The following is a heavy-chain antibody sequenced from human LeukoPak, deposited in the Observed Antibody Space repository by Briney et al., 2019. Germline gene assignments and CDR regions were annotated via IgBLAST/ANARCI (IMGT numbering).Heavy chain of an antibody. Sequence: SETLSLTCTVSDGSISDYYWIWVRQPPGKGLEWIGRIYYSGDTNYNSSLKSRVTISVDTSKNQFSLRLTSVTATDTAVYYCARHGWGVDWGQGTLVTVSS. J-gene: IGHJ4*02. CDR1: DGSISDYY. D-gene: IGHD3-10*01. V-gene: IGHV4-59*08. CDR3: ARHGWGVD. CDR2: IYYSGDT.